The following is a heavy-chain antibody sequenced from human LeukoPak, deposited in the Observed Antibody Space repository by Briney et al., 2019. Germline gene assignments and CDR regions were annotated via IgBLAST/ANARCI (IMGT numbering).Heavy chain of an antibody. J-gene: IGHJ5*02. CDR2: IKQDGSEN. Sequence: GRSLRLSCVASGFTFSSYWMSWVRQAPGKGLEWVANIKQDGSENFYVDSVKGRFTISRDNAKNSLYLQMNSLRAEDTAVYYCARDSTGYGYEEWSWGQGTLVTVSS. CDR3: ARDSTGYGYEEWS. D-gene: IGHD5-18*01. V-gene: IGHV3-7*01. CDR1: GFTFSSYW.